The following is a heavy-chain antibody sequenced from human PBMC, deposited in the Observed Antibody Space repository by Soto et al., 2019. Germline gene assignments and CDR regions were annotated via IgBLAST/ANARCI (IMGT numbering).Heavy chain of an antibody. V-gene: IGHV4-34*01. CDR2: INHSGST. D-gene: IGHD5-18*01. J-gene: IGHJ6*02. CDR1: GGSFSGYY. Sequence: SGTLSLTCAVYGGSFSGYYWSWIRQPPGKGLEWIGEINHSGSTNYNPSLKSRVTISVDTSKNQFSLKLSSVTAADTAVYYCARQRGSYGLRVYYSYGMDVWGQGTTVTVS. CDR3: ARQRGSYGLRVYYSYGMDV.